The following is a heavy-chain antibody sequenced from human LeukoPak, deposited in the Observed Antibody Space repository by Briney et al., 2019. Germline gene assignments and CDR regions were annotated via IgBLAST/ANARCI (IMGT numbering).Heavy chain of an antibody. Sequence: YPGGSLRLSCAASGFTFSSYGMHWVRQAPGKGLEWVAVISYDGSNKYYADSVKGRFTISRDNSKNTLYLQMNSLRAEDTAVYYCAKDVNGMDVWGQGTTVTVSS. CDR3: AKDVNGMDV. J-gene: IGHJ6*02. V-gene: IGHV3-30*18. CDR1: GFTFSSYG. CDR2: ISYDGSNK.